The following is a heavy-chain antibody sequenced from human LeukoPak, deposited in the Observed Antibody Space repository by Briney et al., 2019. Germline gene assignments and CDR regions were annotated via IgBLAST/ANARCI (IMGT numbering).Heavy chain of an antibody. Sequence: PGGSLRLSCAASGFTFSSYSMNWVRQAPGKGLEWGSSISSSSSYIYCADSVKGRFTISRDNAKNSLYLQMNSLRAEDTAVYYCARGDSYYTAMIYWGQGTLVTVSS. CDR3: ARGDSYYTAMIY. CDR2: ISSSSSYI. V-gene: IGHV3-21*01. D-gene: IGHD5-18*01. CDR1: GFTFSSYS. J-gene: IGHJ4*02.